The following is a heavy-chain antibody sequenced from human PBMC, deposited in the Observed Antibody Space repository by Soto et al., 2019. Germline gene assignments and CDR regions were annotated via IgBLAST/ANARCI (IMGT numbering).Heavy chain of an antibody. CDR2: ISGSGGST. J-gene: IGHJ6*02. Sequence: GGSLSLSGAASGFTFSSYALSWARQAPGKGLEWASAISGSGGSTYYADSVKGRFTISRDNSKNTLYLQMNSLRAEDTAVYYCAGQGTYYDFWSGYYNHYGMDVWGQGTTVTVSS. V-gene: IGHV3-23*01. CDR3: AGQGTYYDFWSGYYNHYGMDV. CDR1: GFTFSSYA. D-gene: IGHD3-3*01.